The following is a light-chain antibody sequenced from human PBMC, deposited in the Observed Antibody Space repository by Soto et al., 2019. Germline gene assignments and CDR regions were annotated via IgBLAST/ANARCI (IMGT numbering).Light chain of an antibody. CDR1: QSISSY. CDR3: QQSYSAPRP. J-gene: IGKJ2*01. Sequence: DIQMTQSPSSLPASVGDRISITCRASQSISSYLSWYQQKPGKAPKLLIYGTSNLQSGVPSRFSGSGSETGFTLTISSLQPEAFATYYCQQSYSAPRPFGQGTKVEIK. V-gene: IGKV1-39*01. CDR2: GTS.